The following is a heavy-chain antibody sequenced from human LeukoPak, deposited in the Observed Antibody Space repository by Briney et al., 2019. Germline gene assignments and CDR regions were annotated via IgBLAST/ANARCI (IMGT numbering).Heavy chain of an antibody. CDR3: ARERGYSGYDLGETFDY. J-gene: IGHJ4*02. D-gene: IGHD5-12*01. Sequence: GGSLRLSCAASGFTFDDYGMSWVRQAPGKGLEWVSGINWNGGSTGYADSVKGRFTISRDNAKNSLYLQMNSLRAEDTALYYCARERGYSGYDLGETFDYWGQGTLVTVSS. V-gene: IGHV3-20*04. CDR1: GFTFDDYG. CDR2: INWNGGST.